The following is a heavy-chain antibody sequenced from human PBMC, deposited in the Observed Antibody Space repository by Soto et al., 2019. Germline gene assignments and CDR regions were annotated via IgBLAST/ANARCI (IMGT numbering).Heavy chain of an antibody. CDR2: IVVGSGNT. CDR1: GFTFTSSA. V-gene: IGHV1-58*01. CDR3: AAGAYAFWSGYYRFDY. J-gene: IGHJ4*02. Sequence: SVKVSCKASGFTFTSSAVQWVRQARGQRLEWIGWIVVGSGNTNYAQKFQERVTITRDMSTSTAYMELSSLRSEDTAVYYCAAGAYAFWSGYYRFDYWGQGTLVTVSS. D-gene: IGHD3-3*01.